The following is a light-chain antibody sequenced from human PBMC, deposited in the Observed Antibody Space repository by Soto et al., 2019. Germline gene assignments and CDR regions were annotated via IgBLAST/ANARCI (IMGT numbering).Light chain of an antibody. CDR2: DTS. CDR1: QSVSTY. CDR3: HQRNT. J-gene: IGKJ5*01. V-gene: IGKV3-11*01. Sequence: LVLRQPPVTLSLSPGDRSTLSCRASQSVSTYLAWYRQTPGQAPRLLIYDTSNRATGVPPRFSGSRSGTDFTLTISSVEHEDFAVFYWHQRNTFGQGTRLEIK.